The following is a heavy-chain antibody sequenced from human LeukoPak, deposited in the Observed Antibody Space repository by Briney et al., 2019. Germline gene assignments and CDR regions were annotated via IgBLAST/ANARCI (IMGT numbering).Heavy chain of an antibody. CDR2: ISSNGKTI. J-gene: IGHJ4*02. V-gene: IGHV3-48*03. D-gene: IGHD5-12*01. CDR3: VRASYTGFDLHFDQ. CDR1: GFAFSGRE. Sequence: PGGSLRLSCSASGFAFSGREMAWVRQAPGKGLEWVSYISSNGKTILHAGPVKGRITISRDNAKKSLYLQLGGLRVEDSAFYYCVRASYTGFDLHFDQWGQGTLVTVSS.